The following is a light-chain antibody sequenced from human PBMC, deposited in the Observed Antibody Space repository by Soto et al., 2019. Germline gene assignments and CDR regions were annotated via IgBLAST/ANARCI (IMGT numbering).Light chain of an antibody. CDR1: SIDVGNFDL. J-gene: IGLJ3*02. CDR3: SLKTSSVTWV. CDR2: QVS. V-gene: IGLV2-18*01. Sequence: QSALTQPPSVSGSPGQSVTISCTGTSIDVGNFDLVSWYQQPPGTAPKLLIYQVSNRPSGVPDRFSGSQSGNTASLTISGLQAEDEADYYCSLKTSSVTWVFGGGTKLTV.